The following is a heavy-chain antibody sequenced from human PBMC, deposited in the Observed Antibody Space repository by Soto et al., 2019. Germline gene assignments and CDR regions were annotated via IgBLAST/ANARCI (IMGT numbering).Heavy chain of an antibody. CDR1: GFTFSSYS. V-gene: IGHV3-48*01. CDR3: AREKKYGDYSFDY. D-gene: IGHD4-17*01. CDR2: ISSSSSTI. Sequence: GGSLRLSCAASGFTFSSYSMNWVRQAPGKGLEWVSYISSSSSTINYADSVKGRFTISRDNAKNSLYLQMNSLRAEDTAVYYCAREKKYGDYSFDYWGQGTLVTVSS. J-gene: IGHJ4*02.